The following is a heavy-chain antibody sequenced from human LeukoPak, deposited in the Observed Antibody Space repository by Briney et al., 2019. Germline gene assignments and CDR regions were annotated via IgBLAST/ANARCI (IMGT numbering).Heavy chain of an antibody. CDR2: ISSTSNTM. J-gene: IGHJ4*02. Sequence: GGSLRLSCAASGFTFSSFSMNWVSQAPGKELEWVSYISSTSNTMYYADSVKGRFTISRDNAKNSLYLQMNSLRAEDTAVYYCATESGTYSGTCFDYWGQGTLVTVSS. CDR3: ATESGTYSGTCFDY. D-gene: IGHD1-26*01. V-gene: IGHV3-48*01. CDR1: GFTFSSFS.